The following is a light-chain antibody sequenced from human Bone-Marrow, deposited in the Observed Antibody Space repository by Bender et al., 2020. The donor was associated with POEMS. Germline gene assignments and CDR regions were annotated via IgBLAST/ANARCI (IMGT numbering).Light chain of an antibody. J-gene: IGLJ2*01. V-gene: IGLV3-1*01. Sequence: SYEVTQPPSVSVSPGQTASITCSGDDFGDKYVSWYQQKPGQSPVLVIYQDTKRPSGIPERFSGSNSGNTATLTISGTQAMDEADYYCQAWDTYNVIFGGGTKLTVL. CDR1: DFGDKY. CDR2: QDT. CDR3: QAWDTYNVI.